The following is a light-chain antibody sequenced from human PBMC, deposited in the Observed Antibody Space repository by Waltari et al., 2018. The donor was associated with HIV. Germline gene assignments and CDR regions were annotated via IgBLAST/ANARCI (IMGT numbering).Light chain of an antibody. CDR2: RNN. CDR1: QNTVSGVG. J-gene: IGLJ3*02. Sequence: AGLPQPPSVSHALGQTATLPCPGTQNTVSGVGAQWLRHVPGHPPKPRSLRNNRRPSGVSERFSASRSGVTSSLTMSDLQADDEADYYCSAWDKSLGTLLFGGGTKLTVL. CDR3: SAWDKSLGTLL. V-gene: IGLV10-54*01.